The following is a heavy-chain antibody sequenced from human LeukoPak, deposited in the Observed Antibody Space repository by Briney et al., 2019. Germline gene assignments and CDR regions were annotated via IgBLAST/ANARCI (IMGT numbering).Heavy chain of an antibody. V-gene: IGHV4-31*03. CDR3: ARVRCSGGSCYSGDAFDI. D-gene: IGHD2-15*01. CDR1: GGSISSGGYY. Sequence: SETLSLTCTVSGGSISSGGYYWSWIRQHPGKGLEWIGYIYYSGSTYYNPSLKSRVTISVDTSKNQLSLKLSSVTAADTAVYYCARVRCSGGSCYSGDAFDIWGQGTMVTVSS. J-gene: IGHJ3*02. CDR2: IYYSGST.